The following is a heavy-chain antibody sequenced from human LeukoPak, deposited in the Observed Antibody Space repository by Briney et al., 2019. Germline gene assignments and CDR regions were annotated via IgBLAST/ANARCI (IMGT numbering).Heavy chain of an antibody. D-gene: IGHD3-22*01. V-gene: IGHV4-59*01. J-gene: IGHJ3*02. CDR1: GGSISSYY. CDR3: ARDTYYYDSSGRRFLGDAFDI. Sequence: SETLSLTCTVSGGSISSYYWSWIRQPPGKGLEWIGYIYYSGSTNYNPSLKSRVTISVDTSKNQFSPKLSSVTAEDTAVYYCARDTYYYDSSGRRFLGDAFDIWGQGTMVTVSS. CDR2: IYYSGST.